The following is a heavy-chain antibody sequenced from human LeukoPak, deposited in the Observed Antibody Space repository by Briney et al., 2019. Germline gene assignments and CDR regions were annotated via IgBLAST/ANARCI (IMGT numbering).Heavy chain of an antibody. D-gene: IGHD2-21*02. CDR3: ARAYCGGDCYFGWFDP. V-gene: IGHV1-3*01. J-gene: IGHJ5*02. Sequence: ASVKVSCKASGYTFTSYAMHWVRQAPGQRLEWMGWINAGTGNTKYSQRFQGRVTITRDTSASTAYMELSSLRSEDTAVYYCARAYCGGDCYFGWFDPWGQGTLVTVSS. CDR1: GYTFTSYA. CDR2: INAGTGNT.